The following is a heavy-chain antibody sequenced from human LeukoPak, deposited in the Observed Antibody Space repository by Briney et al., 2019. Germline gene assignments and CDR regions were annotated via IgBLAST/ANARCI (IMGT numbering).Heavy chain of an antibody. J-gene: IGHJ3*02. Sequence: TGGSLRLSCAASGFTFSSYWMSWVRQAPGKGREWVVNIKQDGSEKYYVDSVKGRFTISRDNAKNSLYLQMNSLRAEDTAVYYCARDKQLPIGDAFDIWGQGTIVTVSS. CDR3: ARDKQLPIGDAFDI. CDR2: IKQDGSEK. V-gene: IGHV3-7*01. CDR1: GFTFSSYW. D-gene: IGHD6-6*01.